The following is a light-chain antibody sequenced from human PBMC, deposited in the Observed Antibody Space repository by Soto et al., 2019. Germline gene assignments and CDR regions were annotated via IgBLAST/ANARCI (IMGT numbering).Light chain of an antibody. CDR1: QSVNSM. CDR2: GAS. Sequence: EIVMTQSPATLSVSPGERATLSCRASQSVNSMLAWYQQKPGQSPRLLIYGASIRATGIPDRFSGSGSETDFTLTISRLEPEDFALYYCQQYGSSAPITFGQGTRLEI. CDR3: QQYGSSAPIT. V-gene: IGKV3-20*01. J-gene: IGKJ5*01.